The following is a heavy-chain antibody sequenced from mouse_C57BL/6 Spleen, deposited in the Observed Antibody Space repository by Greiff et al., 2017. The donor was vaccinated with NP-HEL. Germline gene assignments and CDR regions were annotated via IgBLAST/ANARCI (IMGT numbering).Heavy chain of an antibody. V-gene: IGHV1-26*01. Sequence: EVQLQQSGPELVKPGASVKISCKASGYTFTDYYMNWVQQSPGQRLEWIGAINPNNGGTSYNQKFKGKATLTVDKSSSTAYMELRSLTSEDSAVYYCARSNYDYDRDYWGQGTTLTVSS. CDR1: GYTFTDYY. CDR2: INPNNGGT. CDR3: ARSNYDYDRDY. D-gene: IGHD2-4*01. J-gene: IGHJ2*01.